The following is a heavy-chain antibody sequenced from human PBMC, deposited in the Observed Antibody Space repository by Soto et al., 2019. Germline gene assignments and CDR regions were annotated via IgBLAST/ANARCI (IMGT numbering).Heavy chain of an antibody. CDR3: ARVYTTQRWFDP. Sequence: SETLSLTCTVSGGSISSGDCYWIWIRQPPGKGLEWIGYIYYSGSTNYNPSLKSRVTISVDTSKNQFSLKLSSVTAADTAVYYCARVYTTQRWFDPWGQGTLVTVSS. J-gene: IGHJ5*02. CDR1: GGSISSGDCY. D-gene: IGHD6-25*01. V-gene: IGHV4-61*08. CDR2: IYYSGST.